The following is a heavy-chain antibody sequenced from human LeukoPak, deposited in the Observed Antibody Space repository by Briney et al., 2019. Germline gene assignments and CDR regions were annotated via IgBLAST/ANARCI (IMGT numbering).Heavy chain of an antibody. V-gene: IGHV1-2*04. CDR1: GYNFIDYY. Sequence: ASVKVSCKASGYNFIDYYIHWVRQAPGQGPEWMGWINPRSGGTKYAQKYQGWITMTRDTSIDTGYIEVTSLTYDDTAVFFCTREPLSGQLVPYDYWGQGTVVTVSS. D-gene: IGHD6-6*01. CDR2: INPRSGGT. J-gene: IGHJ4*02. CDR3: TREPLSGQLVPYDY.